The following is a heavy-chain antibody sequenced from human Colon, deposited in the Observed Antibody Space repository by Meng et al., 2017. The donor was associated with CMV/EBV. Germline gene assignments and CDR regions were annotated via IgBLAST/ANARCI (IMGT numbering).Heavy chain of an antibody. CDR2: ISWNSGSI. CDR1: GFTFDDYA. V-gene: IGHV3-9*01. D-gene: IGHD3-10*01. J-gene: IGHJ6*02. Sequence: GGSLRLSCAASGFTFDDYAMHWVRQAPGKGLEWVSGISWNSGSIGYADSVKGRFTISRDNAKNSLYLQLDSLRAEDTAVYYCARGLYVSGGYYTPEYYYGMDVWGQGTTVTVSS. CDR3: ARGLYVSGGYYTPEYYYGMDV.